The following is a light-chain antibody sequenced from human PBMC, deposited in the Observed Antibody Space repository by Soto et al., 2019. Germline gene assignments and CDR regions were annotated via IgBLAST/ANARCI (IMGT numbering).Light chain of an antibody. J-gene: IGKJ1*01. V-gene: IGKV3-20*01. CDR2: GAS. CDR3: QQYGSSPT. CDR1: QSVSSSY. Sequence: EIVLTQSPGTLSLSPGERATLSCRASQSVSSSYLAWYQQKPGQAPRLLIYGASSRATGIPDRFSGSGSGTHCTLTISRLEPEDFAVYYCQQYGSSPTFGQGTKVEIK.